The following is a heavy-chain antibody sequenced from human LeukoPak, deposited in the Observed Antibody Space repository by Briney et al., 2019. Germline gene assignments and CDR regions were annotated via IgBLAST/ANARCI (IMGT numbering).Heavy chain of an antibody. CDR1: GFTFSSYG. Sequence: GGSLRLSCAASGFTFSSYGRNWLRQAPGKRLEWVSYISSSSDSIYYADSVKGRFTISRDNAENSLYLQMNSLRDEDTAVYYCARAMRSGYDYWGQGTLVTVSS. J-gene: IGHJ4*02. V-gene: IGHV3-48*02. CDR2: ISSSSDSI. CDR3: ARAMRSGYDY. D-gene: IGHD5-12*01.